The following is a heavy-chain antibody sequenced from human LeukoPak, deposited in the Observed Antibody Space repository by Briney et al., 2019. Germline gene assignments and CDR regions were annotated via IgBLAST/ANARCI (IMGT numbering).Heavy chain of an antibody. Sequence: GRSLRLSCAASGFTFSSYAMHWVRQAPGKGLEWVAVISYDGSNKYYADSVKGRFTISRDNSKNTLYLQMNSLRAEDTAVYYCARGGYSSSWYVFDYWGQGTLVTVSS. CDR3: ARGGYSSSWYVFDY. D-gene: IGHD6-13*01. V-gene: IGHV3-30-3*01. CDR1: GFTFSSYA. J-gene: IGHJ4*02. CDR2: ISYDGSNK.